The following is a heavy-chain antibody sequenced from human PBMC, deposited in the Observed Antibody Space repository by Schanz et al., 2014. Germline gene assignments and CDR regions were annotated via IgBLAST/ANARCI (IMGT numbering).Heavy chain of an antibody. V-gene: IGHV3-NL1*01. J-gene: IGHJ5*01. Sequence: QVQLVESGGGVVQPWRSLRLSCAASGFMFSSYGMHWVRQAPGRGLEWVSIIFTDGRTYYADSVKGRFTISRDSSKNTVHLQMNSLRAEDTAVYYCAKQHIVRGVIYLNWFDSWGQGTLVTVSS. CDR2: IFTDGRT. CDR1: GFMFSSYG. CDR3: AKQHIVRGVIYLNWFDS. D-gene: IGHD3-10*01.